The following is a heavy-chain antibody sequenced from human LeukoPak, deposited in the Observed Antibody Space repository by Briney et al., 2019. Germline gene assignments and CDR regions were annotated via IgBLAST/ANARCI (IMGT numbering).Heavy chain of an antibody. D-gene: IGHD3-16*01. CDR2: IYSGGST. CDR1: GFTFSSYA. J-gene: IGHJ4*02. Sequence: GGSLRLSCAASGFTFSSYAMHWVRQAPGKGLEWVSVIYSGGSTYYADSVKGRFTISRDNSKNTLYLQMNGLRAEDTAVYYCARIYVWGSYSPYYFDYWGQGILVTVSP. CDR3: ARIYVWGSYSPYYFDY. V-gene: IGHV3-53*01.